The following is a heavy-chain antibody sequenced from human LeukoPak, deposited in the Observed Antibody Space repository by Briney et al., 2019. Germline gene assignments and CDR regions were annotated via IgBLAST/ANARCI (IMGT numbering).Heavy chain of an antibody. J-gene: IGHJ4*02. CDR3: ARLSSGSSSWYDIDY. D-gene: IGHD6-13*01. CDR2: IYYSGTT. CDR1: GGSISSYY. V-gene: IGHV4-59*08. Sequence: SETLSLTCTVSGGSISSYYWSWIRQPPGKGLEWIGYIYYSGTTNYNPSLKSRVTISVDTSKDQFSLKLNSVTAADTAVYYCARLSSGSSSWYDIDYWGQGTLVTVSS.